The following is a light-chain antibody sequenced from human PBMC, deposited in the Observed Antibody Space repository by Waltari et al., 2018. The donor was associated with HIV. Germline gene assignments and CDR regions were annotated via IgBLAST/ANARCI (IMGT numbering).Light chain of an antibody. Sequence: SAVTQPASVSGLPGQSPTISCTGGDSDFGLYNFVSWYQQHSGKPPKLILYDVDSRASGVSDRFSGSMSGNTASLTISGLRAEDEAHYYCASFTGDNTVMFGGGTEVTVL. J-gene: IGLJ3*02. CDR2: DVD. CDR3: ASFTGDNTVM. CDR1: DSDFGLYNF. V-gene: IGLV2-14*03.